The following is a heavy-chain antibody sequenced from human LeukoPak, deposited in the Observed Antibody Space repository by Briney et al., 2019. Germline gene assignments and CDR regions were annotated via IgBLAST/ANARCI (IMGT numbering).Heavy chain of an antibody. V-gene: IGHV4-59*05. D-gene: IGHD3-3*01. J-gene: IGHJ4*02. CDR2: IYYTGTT. CDR3: ARGLASGYPPIPFDY. Sequence: SETLSLTCTVSGGSISSYYWSWIRQPPGKGLEWIGSIYYTGTTSYNPSLKGRVTISMDTSKNQFSLNLTSVTAADTAIYYCARGLASGYPPIPFDYWGQGTLVTVSS. CDR1: GGSISSYY.